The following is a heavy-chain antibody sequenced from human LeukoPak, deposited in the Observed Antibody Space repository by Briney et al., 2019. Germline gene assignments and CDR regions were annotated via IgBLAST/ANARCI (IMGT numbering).Heavy chain of an antibody. V-gene: IGHV4-31*03. Sequence: SETLSLTCTVSGGSISSGGYYWSWIRQHPGRGLEWIGYIYYSGSTYYNPSLKSRVTISVDTSKNQFSLKLSSVTAADTAVYYCARVIPNSYYYDSSGYYCDYWGQGTLVTVSS. J-gene: IGHJ4*02. CDR3: ARVIPNSYYYDSSGYYCDY. CDR2: IYYSGST. D-gene: IGHD3-22*01. CDR1: GGSISSGGYY.